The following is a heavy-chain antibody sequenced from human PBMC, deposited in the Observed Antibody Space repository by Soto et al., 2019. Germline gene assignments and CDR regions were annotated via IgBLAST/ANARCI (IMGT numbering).Heavy chain of an antibody. CDR3: ARQRPTDGRWEFANYYGMDV. V-gene: IGHV4-34*12. CDR1: GGSFSAYY. J-gene: IGHJ6*02. Sequence: SETLSLTCAVYGGSFSAYYWSWVRQPPGKGLEWIGEIIHSESTKFNPSLKSRVTISVDTSKNQFSLKLSSVTAADTAVYYCARQRPTDGRWEFANYYGMDVWGQGTPVTVSS. CDR2: IIHSEST. D-gene: IGHD1-26*01.